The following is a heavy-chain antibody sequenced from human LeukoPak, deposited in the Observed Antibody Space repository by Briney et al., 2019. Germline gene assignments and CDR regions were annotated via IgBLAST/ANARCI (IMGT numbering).Heavy chain of an antibody. CDR2: IYYSGST. Sequence: PSETLSLTCTVSGGSISSGGYYWSWIRQHPGKGLEWIGYIYYSGSTYYNPSLKSRVTISVDTSKNQFSLRLSSVTAADTAVYYCARVRDIVLTSQWSEWRHWYFDLWGRGTLVTVSS. D-gene: IGHD2-8*01. CDR3: ARVRDIVLTSQWSEWRHWYFDL. V-gene: IGHV4-31*03. CDR1: GGSISSGGYY. J-gene: IGHJ2*01.